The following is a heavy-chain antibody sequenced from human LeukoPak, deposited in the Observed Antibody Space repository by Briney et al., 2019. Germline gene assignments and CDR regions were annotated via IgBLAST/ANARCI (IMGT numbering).Heavy chain of an antibody. V-gene: IGHV1-8*02. CDR3: ARDRGYCSSTSCYTFDAFDI. CDR2: MNPNSGNT. Sequence: ASVKVSCKASGGTFSSYAISWVRQAPGQGLEWMGWMNPNSGNTGYAQKFQGRVTMTRNTSISTAYMELSSLRSEDTAVYYCARDRGYCSSTSCYTFDAFDIWGLGTMVTVSS. CDR1: GGTFSSYA. J-gene: IGHJ3*02. D-gene: IGHD2-2*02.